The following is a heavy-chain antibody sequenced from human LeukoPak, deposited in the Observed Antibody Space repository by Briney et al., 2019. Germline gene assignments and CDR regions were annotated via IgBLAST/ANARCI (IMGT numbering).Heavy chain of an antibody. D-gene: IGHD3-3*01. CDR3: ARVANITTFGMDV. V-gene: IGHV3-33*01. CDR1: GLLFSSFG. Sequence: PGRSLPLSRAASGLLFSSFGMHWVRQATGKGREGGTVKWYDGSKRYYADSVKGRFTISRENSKNTLYLQMSSLRGEDTSVYYCARVANITTFGMDVWGQGTTVTVSS. CDR2: KWYDGSKR. J-gene: IGHJ6*02.